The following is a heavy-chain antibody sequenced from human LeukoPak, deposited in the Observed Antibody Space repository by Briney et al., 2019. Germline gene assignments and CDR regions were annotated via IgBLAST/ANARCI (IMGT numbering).Heavy chain of an antibody. CDR3: TGGDSGSYYLFDY. V-gene: IGHV3-49*04. CDR2: IRSKTYGGKT. D-gene: IGHD1-26*01. Sequence: PGGSLRLSCTASGFTFGDYAMSWVRQAPGKGLEWVGFIRSKTYGGKTEYAASVKDRFSISREDSKSIGYLQMNSLKVEDTAVYYWTGGDSGSYYLFDYWGQGTLVTVSS. CDR1: GFTFGDYA. J-gene: IGHJ4*02.